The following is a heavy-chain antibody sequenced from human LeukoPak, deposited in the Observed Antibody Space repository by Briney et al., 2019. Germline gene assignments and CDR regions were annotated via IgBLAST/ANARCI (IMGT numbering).Heavy chain of an antibody. CDR1: GFTFSSYG. CDR3: AKDGQWLDYFDY. Sequence: PGGSLRLSCAASGFTFSSYGMHWVRQAPGKGLEWVAVIWYDGSNKYYADSVKGRFTISRDNSKNTLYLQMNSLRAEDTAVYYCAKDGQWLDYFDYWGQGTLVTVSS. CDR2: IWYDGSNK. V-gene: IGHV3-33*06. D-gene: IGHD6-19*01. J-gene: IGHJ4*02.